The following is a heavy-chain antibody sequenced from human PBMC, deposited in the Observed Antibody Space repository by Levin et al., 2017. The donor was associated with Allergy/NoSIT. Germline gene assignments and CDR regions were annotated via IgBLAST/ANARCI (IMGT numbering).Heavy chain of an antibody. CDR2: ISSTSTYI. CDR3: SRDLSFGNPQGFDC. J-gene: IGHJ4*02. Sequence: GGSLRLSCAASGFTFRSYSMNWVRQAPGKGLEWVSTISSTSTYIYYAESMKGRFTISRDNAKNSVYPQMSSLRAEDTAVYYCSRDLSFGNPQGFDCWGQGTLVTVSS. V-gene: IGHV3-21*01. D-gene: IGHD1-14*01. CDR1: GFTFRSYS.